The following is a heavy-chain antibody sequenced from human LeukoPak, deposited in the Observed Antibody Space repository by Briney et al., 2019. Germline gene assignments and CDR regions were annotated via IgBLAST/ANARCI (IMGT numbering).Heavy chain of an antibody. J-gene: IGHJ4*02. CDR3: ARGNVVVPAAPPYFDY. V-gene: IGHV3-23*01. Sequence: GGSLRLSCAASGFTFSSYAMSWVRQAPGKGLEWVSAISGSGGSTYYADSVKGRFTISRDNAKNSLYLQMNSLRAEDTAVYYCARGNVVVPAAPPYFDYWGQGTLVTVSS. D-gene: IGHD2-2*01. CDR1: GFTFSSYA. CDR2: ISGSGGST.